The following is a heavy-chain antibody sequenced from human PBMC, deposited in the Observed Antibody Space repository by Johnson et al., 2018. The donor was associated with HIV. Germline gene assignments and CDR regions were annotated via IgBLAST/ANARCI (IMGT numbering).Heavy chain of an antibody. J-gene: IGHJ3*02. Sequence: VQLVESGGGLVQPGGSLRLSCAASGFTFSSYWMSWVRQAPGKGLEWVPGKGLEWVGRITSKTDGGTTDYAAPVKGRFTISRDDSKNTLYLQMNSLKTEDTAVFYCATANWLLGAFDIWCQGTMVTVSS. V-gene: IGHV3-15*01. CDR2: ITSKTDGGTT. CDR3: ATANWLLGAFDI. CDR1: GFTFSSYW. D-gene: IGHD5-18*01.